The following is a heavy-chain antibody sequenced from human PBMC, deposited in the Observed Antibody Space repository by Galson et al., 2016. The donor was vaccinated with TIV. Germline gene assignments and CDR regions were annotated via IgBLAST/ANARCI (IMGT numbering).Heavy chain of an antibody. CDR1: GFTFDDYA. Sequence: SLRLSCAASGFTFDDYAMHWVRQLPGKGLEWVSGISWNSANRGYSNSVQGRFSISRDNAKNSLYLQMNSLRAEDTALYYCAKARIRDYGGNGHYYYYGMDVWGQGTTVTVSS. CDR3: AKARIRDYGGNGHYYYYGMDV. D-gene: IGHD4-23*01. CDR2: ISWNSANR. V-gene: IGHV3-9*01. J-gene: IGHJ6*02.